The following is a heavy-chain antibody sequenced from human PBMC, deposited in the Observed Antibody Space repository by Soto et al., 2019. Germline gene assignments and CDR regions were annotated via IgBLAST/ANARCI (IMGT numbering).Heavy chain of an antibody. CDR3: ARMSYFYDKWYFDL. V-gene: IGHV4-30-4*01. J-gene: IGHJ2*01. Sequence: SETLSLTCTVSGASINNNDYYWSWIRQTPGKGLEWIGYVYYSGTTDYIPSLKSRLSMSIGKSQNQFTLKLNSVTAADTATYYCARMSYFYDKWYFDLWGRGTLVTVSS. D-gene: IGHD3-22*01. CDR2: VYYSGTT. CDR1: GASINNNDYY.